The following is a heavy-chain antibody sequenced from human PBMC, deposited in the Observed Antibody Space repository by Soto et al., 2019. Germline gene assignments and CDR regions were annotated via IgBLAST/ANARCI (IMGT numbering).Heavy chain of an antibody. Sequence: GGSLRLSCAASGFTFSSYAMSWVRQAPGKGLEWVSAISGSGGSTYYADSVKGRFTISRDNSKNTLYLQMNSLRAEDTAVYYCAKPEDIVVVPAASYYFDYWGLGTLVTVSS. J-gene: IGHJ4*02. CDR1: GFTFSSYA. V-gene: IGHV3-23*01. CDR3: AKPEDIVVVPAASYYFDY. CDR2: ISGSGGST. D-gene: IGHD2-2*01.